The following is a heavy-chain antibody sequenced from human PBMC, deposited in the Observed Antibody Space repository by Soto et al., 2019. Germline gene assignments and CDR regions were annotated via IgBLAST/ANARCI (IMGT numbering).Heavy chain of an antibody. CDR2: ISGSAGLT. CDR1: GFTFSSHA. J-gene: IGHJ4*02. V-gene: IGHV3-23*01. Sequence: EVQLLESGGGLVQPGGSLRLSCTASGFTFSSHAMSWVRQAPGKQLEWVSAISGSAGLTFYADSVKGRFTISKDNSKNTLYLQINILRAEDTAVYYCARDWVSGRSPYWGQGPLVTVSS. CDR3: ARDWVSGRSPY. D-gene: IGHD2-15*01.